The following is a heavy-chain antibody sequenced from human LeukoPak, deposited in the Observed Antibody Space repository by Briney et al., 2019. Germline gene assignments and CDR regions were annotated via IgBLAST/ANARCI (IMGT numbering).Heavy chain of an antibody. CDR2: ITSGTRT. Sequence: PGGSLRLSCVASGFTFSSHGMNWVRQAPGKGLEWVSGITSGTRTYYADSVKGRFAISRDNSKNTMYLQMNSLRAEDTAVYYCAKNGDRGAYCTGGTCYPYFYYYMDVWGKGTTVTI. CDR3: AKNGDRGAYCTGGTCYPYFYYYMDV. V-gene: IGHV3-23*01. J-gene: IGHJ6*03. D-gene: IGHD2-15*01. CDR1: GFTFSSHG.